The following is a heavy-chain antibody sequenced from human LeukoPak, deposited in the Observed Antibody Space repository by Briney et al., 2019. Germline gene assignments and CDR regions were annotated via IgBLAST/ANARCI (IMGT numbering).Heavy chain of an antibody. V-gene: IGHV4-34*01. CDR1: GGSFSGYY. Sequence: SETLSLTCAVYGGSFSGYYWSWIRQPPGKGLEWIGEINHSGSTNYNPSLKSRVTISVDTSENQFSLKLSSVTAADTAVYYCARGSLRYFGFDPWGQGTLVTVSS. CDR2: INHSGST. D-gene: IGHD3-9*01. CDR3: ARGSLRYFGFDP. J-gene: IGHJ5*02.